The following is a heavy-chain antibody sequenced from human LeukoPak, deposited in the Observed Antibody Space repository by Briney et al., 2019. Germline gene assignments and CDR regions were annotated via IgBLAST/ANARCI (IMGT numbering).Heavy chain of an antibody. V-gene: IGHV3-20*04. CDR1: GFKFDDYG. CDR2: INWNGDST. Sequence: GGSLRLSCRGSGFKFDDYGVTWVRQAPGKGLEWVSDINWNGDSTGYAHSVRGRFTISRDNPKNYVYLQMNSLRVEDTAFYYCARDELLNRNWFDPWGQGTLVTVSS. J-gene: IGHJ5*02. D-gene: IGHD3-10*01. CDR3: ARDELLNRNWFDP.